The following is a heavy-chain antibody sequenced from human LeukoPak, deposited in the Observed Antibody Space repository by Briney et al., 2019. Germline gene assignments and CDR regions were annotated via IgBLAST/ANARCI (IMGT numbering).Heavy chain of an antibody. D-gene: IGHD3-22*01. V-gene: IGHV4-59*08. Sequence: SETLSLTCTVSGGSISSYYWSWIRQPPGKGLKWIGYIYYSGSTSYNPSLKTRVTISVDTSKNQFSLKLSSVTAADAAVYYCARHGTYYYDSSGFTADYWGQGTLVTVSS. CDR2: IYYSGST. J-gene: IGHJ4*02. CDR3: ARHGTYYYDSSGFTADY. CDR1: GGSISSYY.